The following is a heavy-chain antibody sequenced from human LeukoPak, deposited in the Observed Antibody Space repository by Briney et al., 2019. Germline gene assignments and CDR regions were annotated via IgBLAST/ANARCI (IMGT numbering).Heavy chain of an antibody. Sequence: GGSLRLSCVASGFTFSTYWMHWVRQAPGKGLVWVSRINSDGSSTTYADSVKGRFTISRDNAKNTLNLQMNSLRAEDTAVYYCASGYGYYFDYWGQGTLVTVSS. D-gene: IGHD5-12*01. CDR2: INSDGSST. CDR3: ASGYGYYFDY. V-gene: IGHV3-74*01. J-gene: IGHJ4*02. CDR1: GFTFSTYW.